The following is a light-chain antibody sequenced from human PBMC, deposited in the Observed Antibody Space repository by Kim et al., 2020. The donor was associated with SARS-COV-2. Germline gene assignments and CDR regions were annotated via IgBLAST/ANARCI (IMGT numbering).Light chain of an antibody. CDR1: SSDVGDYDY. J-gene: IGLJ7*01. Sequence: QSALTQPPSASGSPGQSVSISCTGTSSDVGDYDYVSWYQQHPGKAPKLIIYEVTKRPSGVPDRFSGSKSGNTASLTVSGLQAEDEADFYCSSYAGNNIVVFGGGPQLTFL. V-gene: IGLV2-8*01. CDR3: SSYAGNNIVV. CDR2: EVT.